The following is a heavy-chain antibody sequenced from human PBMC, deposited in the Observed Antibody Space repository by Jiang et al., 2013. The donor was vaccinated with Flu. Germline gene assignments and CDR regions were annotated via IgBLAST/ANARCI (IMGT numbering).Heavy chain of an antibody. J-gene: IGHJ3*02. V-gene: IGHV1-2*02. D-gene: IGHD3-22*01. CDR1: GYTFTGYY. CDR3: ARDFYPLIVVVIGGADAFDI. Sequence: SGAEVKKPGASVKVSCKASGYTFTGYYMHWVRQAPGQGLEWMGWINPNSGGTNYAQKFQGRVTMTRDTSISTAYMELSRLKSDDTAVYYCARDFYPLIVVVIGGADAFDIWGQGTMVTVSS. CDR2: INPNSGGT.